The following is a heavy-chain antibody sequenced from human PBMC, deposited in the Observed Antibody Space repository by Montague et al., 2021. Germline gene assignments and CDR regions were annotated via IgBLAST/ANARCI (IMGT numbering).Heavy chain of an antibody. CDR2: IYSSGDT. J-gene: IGHJ6*02. CDR3: ARQGGQVAVWTEGPKILGYLIIXSVATAQTPVSLYVTAVVDVDTSSYYSELLWDGLDL. CDR1: GGSINSGDYY. D-gene: IGHD3/OR15-3a*01. Sequence: SETLSLTCTVSGGSINSGDYYWTWIRQPPGKGLEWIGNIYSSGDTYYSTSLKGRVGMSVDTSKNQLSLNLSSVTAADTAVYYCARQGGQVAVWTEGPKILGYLIIXSVATAQTPVSLYVTAVVDVDTSSYYSELLWDGLDLWGQGTPVIVSS. V-gene: IGHV4-39*01.